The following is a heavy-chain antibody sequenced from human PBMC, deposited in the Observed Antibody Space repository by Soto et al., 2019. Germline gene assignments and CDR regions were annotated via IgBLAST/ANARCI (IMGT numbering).Heavy chain of an antibody. V-gene: IGHV4-30-4*01. CDR1: GGSISSGNYY. D-gene: IGHD3-16*02. Sequence: QVQLQESGPGLVKPSQTLSLTCTVSGGSISSGNYYWCWIRQPPGKGLEWIGYISHSGTTYYNPSLKSRITISVDTSKNQFSLKLSSVTAADTAVYYCARDLSEYNGMDVWGQGTTVTVSS. J-gene: IGHJ6*02. CDR3: ARDLSEYNGMDV. CDR2: ISHSGTT.